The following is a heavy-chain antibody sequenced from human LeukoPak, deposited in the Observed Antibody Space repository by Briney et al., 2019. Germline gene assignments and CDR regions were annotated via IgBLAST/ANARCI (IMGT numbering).Heavy chain of an antibody. CDR1: GYTFTSYG. V-gene: IGHV1-18*01. CDR2: ISAYNGNT. Sequence: ASVKVSCKASGYTFTSYGISWVRQAPGQGLEWMGWISAYNGNTNYAQKLQGRVTMTTDTSTGTAYMELRSLRSDDTAVYYCARRGQNYDILTGYYLEAYDWFDPWGQGTLVTVSS. D-gene: IGHD3-9*01. J-gene: IGHJ5*02. CDR3: ARRGQNYDILTGYYLEAYDWFDP.